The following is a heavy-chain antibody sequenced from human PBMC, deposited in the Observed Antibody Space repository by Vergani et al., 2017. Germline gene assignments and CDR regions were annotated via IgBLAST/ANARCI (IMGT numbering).Heavy chain of an antibody. CDR2: INHSGST. CDR1: GGSFSGYY. V-gene: IGHV4-34*01. J-gene: IGHJ4*02. D-gene: IGHD2-2*01. Sequence: QVQLQQWGAGLLKPSETLSLTCAVYGGSFSGYYWSWIRQPPGKGLEWIGEINHSGSTNYNPSLKSRVTISVDTSKNQFSLKLSSVTAADTAVYYCARLMYQLLRFDYWGQGTLVTVSS. CDR3: ARLMYQLLRFDY.